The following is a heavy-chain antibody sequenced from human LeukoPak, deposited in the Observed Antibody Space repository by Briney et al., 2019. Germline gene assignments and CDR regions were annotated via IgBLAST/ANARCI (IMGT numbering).Heavy chain of an antibody. CDR3: AREDWDFDY. J-gene: IGHJ4*02. D-gene: IGHD3-9*01. CDR1: GFIFSNYA. Sequence: TGGSLRLSCAASGFIFSNYAITWIRQAPGKGLEWVSEISGSGESTYYGDSVKGRFTISRDNSKNTLYLQMNSLRAGDTAIYYCAREDWDFDYWGQGTLVTVFS. V-gene: IGHV3-23*02. CDR2: ISGSGEST.